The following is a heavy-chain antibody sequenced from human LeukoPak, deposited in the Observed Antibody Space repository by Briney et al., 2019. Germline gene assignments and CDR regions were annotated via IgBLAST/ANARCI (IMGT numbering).Heavy chain of an antibody. D-gene: IGHD2-15*01. CDR1: GFTFSSYS. V-gene: IGHV3-21*01. Sequence: GGSLRLSCAASGFTFSSYSMNWVRQAPGKGLEWVSSISSSSSYIYYADSVKGRFTISRDNAKNSLYLQMNSLRAEDTAVYYCASPKGKYCSGGSCYSGIDYWGQGTLVTVSS. CDR2: ISSSSSYI. CDR3: ASPKGKYCSGGSCYSGIDY. J-gene: IGHJ4*02.